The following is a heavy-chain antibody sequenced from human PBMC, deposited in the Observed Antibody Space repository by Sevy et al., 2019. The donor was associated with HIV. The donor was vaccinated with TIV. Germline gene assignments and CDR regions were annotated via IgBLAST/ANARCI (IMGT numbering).Heavy chain of an antibody. V-gene: IGHV3-21*06. CDR2: ISGRSSYI. CDR3: ARDGGCSSTSCLLYFDS. Sequence: GGSLRLSCAASGFTFSDYYMNWVRQAPGKGIEWVSSISGRSSYIHYAHSVRGRFTISRDNAKNSLYLQMNSLRADDTAVYFCARDGGCSSTSCLLYFDSWGQGALVTVSS. J-gene: IGHJ4*02. CDR1: GFTFSDYY. D-gene: IGHD2-2*01.